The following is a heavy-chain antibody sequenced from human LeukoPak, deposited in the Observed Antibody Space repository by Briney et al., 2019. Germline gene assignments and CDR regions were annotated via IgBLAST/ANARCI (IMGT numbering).Heavy chain of an antibody. V-gene: IGHV1-69*01. Sequence: SVKVSCKASGGTFSSYAISWVRQAPGQGLEWMGGIIPIFGTANYAQKFQGRVTITADESTSTAYMGLSSLRSEDTAVYYCARDTHYYDSSGRDYWGQGTLVTVSS. J-gene: IGHJ4*02. CDR1: GGTFSSYA. D-gene: IGHD3-22*01. CDR3: ARDTHYYDSSGRDY. CDR2: IIPIFGTA.